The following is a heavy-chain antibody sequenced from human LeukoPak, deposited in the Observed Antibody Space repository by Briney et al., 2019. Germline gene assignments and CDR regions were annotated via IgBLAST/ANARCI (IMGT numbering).Heavy chain of an antibody. V-gene: IGHV4-39*07. CDR1: GGSISSSSYY. Sequence: SETLSLTCTVSGGSISSSSYYWGWIRQPPGKGLEWIGEINHSGSTNYNPSLKSRVTISVDTSKNQFSLKLSSVTAADTAVYYCARRGIAALGYWGQGTLVTVSS. CDR2: INHSGST. CDR3: ARRGIAALGY. J-gene: IGHJ4*02. D-gene: IGHD6-6*01.